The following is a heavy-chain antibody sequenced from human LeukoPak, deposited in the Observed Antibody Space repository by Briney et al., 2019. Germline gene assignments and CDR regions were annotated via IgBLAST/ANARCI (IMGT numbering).Heavy chain of an antibody. CDR2: ISRGGISI. J-gene: IGHJ6*04. V-gene: IGHV3-48*03. Sequence: GGSLRLSCAASGLTFSSYEMNWVRQAPGKGLEWVSSISRGGISIYYADSVKGRFTISRDNAKNSLYLQMNSLTAEDTAVYYCAELGITMIGGVWGKGTTVTISS. CDR1: GLTFSSYE. D-gene: IGHD3-10*02. CDR3: AELGITMIGGV.